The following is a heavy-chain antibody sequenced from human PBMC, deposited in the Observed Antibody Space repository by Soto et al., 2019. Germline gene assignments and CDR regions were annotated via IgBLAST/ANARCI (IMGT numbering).Heavy chain of an antibody. Sequence: QVQLVESGGGLVKPGGSLKLTCTASGFTFSDYSMSWIRQAPGKGLEWVSYISTTSTYTGYADSVKGRFTITRDNAKNSLFLQVNSLRAEDTAVYYCARDPGPATFESCGQGTLVTVSS. CDR2: ISTTSTYT. D-gene: IGHD6-25*01. CDR3: ARDPGPATFES. V-gene: IGHV3-11*05. J-gene: IGHJ5*01. CDR1: GFTFSDYS.